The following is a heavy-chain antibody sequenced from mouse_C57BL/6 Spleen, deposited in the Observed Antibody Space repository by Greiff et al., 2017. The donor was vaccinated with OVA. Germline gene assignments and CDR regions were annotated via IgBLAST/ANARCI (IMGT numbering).Heavy chain of an antibody. Sequence: VQLQQSGPGLVKPSQSLSLTCSVTGYSITSGYYWNWIRQFPGNKLEWMGYISYDGSNNYNPSLKNRISITRDTSKNQFFLKLNSVTTEDTATYYCARSAIYYDYDVRFAYWGQGTLVTVSA. V-gene: IGHV3-6*01. CDR1: GYSITSGYY. CDR3: ARSAIYYDYDVRFAY. CDR2: ISYDGSN. J-gene: IGHJ3*01. D-gene: IGHD2-4*01.